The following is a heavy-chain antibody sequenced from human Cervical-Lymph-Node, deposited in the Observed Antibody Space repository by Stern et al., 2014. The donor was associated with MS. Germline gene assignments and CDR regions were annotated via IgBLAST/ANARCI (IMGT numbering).Heavy chain of an antibody. D-gene: IGHD6-19*01. CDR3: ASSYSGWDNPYHFYGMDV. CDR1: GDTLSRYA. V-gene: IGHV1-69*01. Sequence: VQLVESGAEVKKPGSSVKVCCKASGDTLSRYAISWVRQAPGQGLQWMGGIIPISRKENYAQKFQGRVKLIADESTSTAYMELSSLRSEDAAVYYCASSYSGWDNPYHFYGMDVWGQGTTVTVSS. J-gene: IGHJ6*02. CDR2: IIPISRKE.